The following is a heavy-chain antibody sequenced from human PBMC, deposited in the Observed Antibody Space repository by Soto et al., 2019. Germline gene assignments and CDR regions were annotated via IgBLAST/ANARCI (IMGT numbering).Heavy chain of an antibody. CDR1: GGSFSGYY. CDR3: ARDAMVRGVIITSEWFDP. D-gene: IGHD3-10*01. V-gene: IGHV4-34*01. Sequence: SETLSLTCAVYGGSFSGYYWSWIRQPPGKGLEWIGEINHSGSTNYNPSLKSRVTISVDTSKNQFSLKLSSVTAADTAVYYCARDAMVRGVIITSEWFDPWGQGTLVTVSS. CDR2: INHSGST. J-gene: IGHJ5*02.